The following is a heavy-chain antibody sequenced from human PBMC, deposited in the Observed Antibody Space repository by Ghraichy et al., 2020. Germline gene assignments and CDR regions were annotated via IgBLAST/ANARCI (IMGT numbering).Heavy chain of an antibody. CDR1: GGSFSGYY. CDR3: ARGRRFYGDYYPTLAY. J-gene: IGHJ4*02. Sequence: SETLSLTCAVYGGSFSGYYWSWIRQPPGKGLEWIGEINHSGSTNYNPSLKSRVTISVDTSKNQFSLKLSSVTAADTAVYYCARGRRFYGDYYPTLAYWGQGTLVTVSS. V-gene: IGHV4-34*01. CDR2: INHSGST. D-gene: IGHD4-17*01.